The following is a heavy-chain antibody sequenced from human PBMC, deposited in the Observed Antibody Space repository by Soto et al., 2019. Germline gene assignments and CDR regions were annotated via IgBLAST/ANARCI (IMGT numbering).Heavy chain of an antibody. V-gene: IGHV5-51*01. CDR2: IYPGDSDT. Sequence: PGESLKISCKGSGYSFTSYWIGWVRQMPGKGLEWMGIIYPGDSDTRYSPSFQGQVTISADKSISTAYLQWSSLKASDTAMYYCARTEIVVVVAATHYYFDYWGQGTLVTVSS. D-gene: IGHD2-15*01. CDR3: ARTEIVVVVAATHYYFDY. J-gene: IGHJ4*02. CDR1: GYSFTSYW.